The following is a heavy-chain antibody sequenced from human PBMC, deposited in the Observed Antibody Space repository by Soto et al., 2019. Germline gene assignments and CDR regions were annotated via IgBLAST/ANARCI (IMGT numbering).Heavy chain of an antibody. Sequence: ASVKVSCKASGYTFAGYYMHWVRQAPGQGLEWMGWINPNSGGTNYAQKFQGWVTMTRDTSISTAYMELSRLRSDDTAVYYCARALGDCGSVRWFDPWGQGTQVTVSS. CDR2: INPNSGGT. J-gene: IGHJ5*02. V-gene: IGHV1-2*04. CDR1: GYTFAGYY. D-gene: IGHD2-21*02. CDR3: ARALGDCGSVRWFDP.